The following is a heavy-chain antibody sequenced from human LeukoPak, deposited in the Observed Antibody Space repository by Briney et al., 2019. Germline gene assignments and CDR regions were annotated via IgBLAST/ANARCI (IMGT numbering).Heavy chain of an antibody. V-gene: IGHV3-23*01. CDR3: AKVFCSSPRCFVPFDY. Sequence: RPGRSLRLSRAPAGPTFGNFATGSVRQAPREGLVWLSTISPRGDSTYDADSVRGRFIISRDNSKNTFYLQLNSLRAEDTAVYYCAKVFCSSPRCFVPFDYWGQGTLVSVSS. J-gene: IGHJ4*02. CDR2: ISPRGDST. D-gene: IGHD2-2*01. CDR1: GPTFGNFA.